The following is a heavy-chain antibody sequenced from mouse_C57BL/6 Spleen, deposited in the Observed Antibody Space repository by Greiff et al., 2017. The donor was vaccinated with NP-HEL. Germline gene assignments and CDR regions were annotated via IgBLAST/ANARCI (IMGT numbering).Heavy chain of an antibody. CDR1: GYTFTSYT. V-gene: IGHV1-4*01. J-gene: IGHJ4*01. CDR2: INPSSGYT. CDR3: ARRVDAMDY. Sequence: VQGVESGAELARPGASVKMSCKASGYTFTSYTMHWVKQRPGQGLEWIGYINPSSGYTKYNQKFKDKATLTADKSSSTAYMQLSSLTSEDSAVYYCARRVDAMDYWGQGTSVTVSS.